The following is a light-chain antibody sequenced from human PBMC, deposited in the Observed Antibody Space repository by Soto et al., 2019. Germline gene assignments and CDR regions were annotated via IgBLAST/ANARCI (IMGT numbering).Light chain of an antibody. CDR2: LNSDGSH. V-gene: IGLV4-69*01. J-gene: IGLJ3*02. Sequence: QPVLTQSPSASASLGASVKLTCTLSSGHSSYAIAWHQQQPEKGPRYLMKLNSDGSHSKGDGIPDRFSGSSSGAERYLTISSLQAEDEADYYCQTLCTGISWGFGGGTKLTVL. CDR1: SGHSSYA. CDR3: QTLCTGISWG.